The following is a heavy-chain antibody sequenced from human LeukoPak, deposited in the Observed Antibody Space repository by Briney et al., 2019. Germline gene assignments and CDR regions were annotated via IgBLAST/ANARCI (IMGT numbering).Heavy chain of an antibody. CDR2: FDPEDGET. CDR3: ARGAGP. CDR1: GYTLTELS. J-gene: IGHJ5*02. Sequence: GASVKVSCKVSGYTLTELSMHWVRQAPGKGLEWMGGFDPEDGETIYAQKFQGRVTMTTDTSTSTAYMELRSLRSDDTAVYYCARGAGPWGQGTLVTVSS. V-gene: IGHV1-24*01.